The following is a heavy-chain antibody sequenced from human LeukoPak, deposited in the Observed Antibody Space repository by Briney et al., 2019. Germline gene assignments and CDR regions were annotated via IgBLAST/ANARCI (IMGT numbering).Heavy chain of an antibody. CDR3: ARLNSYYYYGMDV. V-gene: IGHV3-11*01. CDR2: ISSSGSTI. CDR1: GFTFSDYY. J-gene: IGHJ6*02. Sequence: GGSLRLSCAVSGFTFSDYYMSWFRQAPGKGLEWVSYISSSGSTIYYADSVKGRFTISRDNAKNSLYLQMNSLRAEDTAVYYCARLNSYYYYGMDVWGQGTTVTVSS. D-gene: IGHD4-11*01.